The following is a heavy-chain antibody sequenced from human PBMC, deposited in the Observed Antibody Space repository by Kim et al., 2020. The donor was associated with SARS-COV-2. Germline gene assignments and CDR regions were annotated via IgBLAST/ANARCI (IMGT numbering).Heavy chain of an antibody. Sequence: RSSPSFQGQGTISADKSISTAYLQWSSLKASDTAMYYCARSYDDGDYVDYWGQGTLVTVSS. V-gene: IGHV5-51*01. J-gene: IGHJ4*02. CDR3: ARSYDDGDYVDY. D-gene: IGHD4-17*01.